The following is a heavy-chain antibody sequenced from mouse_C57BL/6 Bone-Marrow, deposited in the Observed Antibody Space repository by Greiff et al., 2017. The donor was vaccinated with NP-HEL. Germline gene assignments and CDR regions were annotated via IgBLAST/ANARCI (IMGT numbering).Heavy chain of an antibody. CDR1: GYTFTSYW. D-gene: IGHD1-1*01. CDR3: ARDTTVVARGAWFAY. V-gene: IGHV1-72*01. J-gene: IGHJ3*01. CDR2: IDPNSGGT. Sequence: VQLQQPGAELVKPGASVKLSCKASGYTFTSYWMHWVKQRPGRGLEWIGRIDPNSGGTKYNEKFKSKATLPVDKPSSTAYMQLSSLTSEDSSVYYCARDTTVVARGAWFAYWGQGTLVTVSA.